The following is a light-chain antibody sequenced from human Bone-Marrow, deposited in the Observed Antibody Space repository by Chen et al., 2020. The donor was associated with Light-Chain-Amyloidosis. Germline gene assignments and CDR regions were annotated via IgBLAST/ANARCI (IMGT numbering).Light chain of an antibody. CDR3: QSYDNSLSGPVV. V-gene: IGLV1-40*01. J-gene: IGLJ2*01. CDR2: GNT. CDR1: SSNIGAGFS. Sequence: QSVLTQPPSVSGAPGQRVTISCTRSSSNIGAGFSVHWYQQLSGTVPKLLIYGNTNRPSGVPDRFSGSKSGTSASLAITGLQAEDEADYYCQSYDNSLSGPVVFGGGTKLTVL.